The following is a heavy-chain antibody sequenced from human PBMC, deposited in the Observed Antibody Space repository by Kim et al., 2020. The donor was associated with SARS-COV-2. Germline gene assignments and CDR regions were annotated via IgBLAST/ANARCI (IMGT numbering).Heavy chain of an antibody. V-gene: IGHV1-69*13. CDR2: IIPIFGTA. J-gene: IGHJ6*02. CDR1: GGTFSSYA. CDR3: ARAPRGYDILTGYYRNYYYYGMDV. Sequence: SVKVSCKASGGTFSSYAISWVRQAPGQGLEWMGGIIPIFGTANYAQKFQGRVTITADESTSTAYMELSSLRSEDTAVYYCARAPRGYDILTGYYRNYYYYGMDVWGQGTTVTVSS. D-gene: IGHD3-9*01.